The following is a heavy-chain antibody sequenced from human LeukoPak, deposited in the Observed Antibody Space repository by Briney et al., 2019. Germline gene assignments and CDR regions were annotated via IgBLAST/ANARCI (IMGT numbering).Heavy chain of an antibody. CDR1: GFTFSSYS. CDR3: ARGPTYGSRSDYFDY. J-gene: IGHJ4*02. D-gene: IGHD3-10*01. V-gene: IGHV3-21*01. Sequence: GGSLRLSCTASGFTFSSYSMNWVRQAPGKGLEWVSYISSSSSNIFYADSFKGRFTISRDNAQNSLSLHMNSLRVEDTAVYYCARGPTYGSRSDYFDYWGQGTLVTVSS. CDR2: ISSSSSNI.